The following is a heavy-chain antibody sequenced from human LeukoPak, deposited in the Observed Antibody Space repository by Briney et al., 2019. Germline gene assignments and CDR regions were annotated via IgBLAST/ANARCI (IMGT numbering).Heavy chain of an antibody. CDR1: GGSISNYY. CDR3: VRDSGTNGGAFDY. J-gene: IGHJ4*02. CDR2: IYYTGNT. D-gene: IGHD5-12*01. V-gene: IGHV4-59*01. Sequence: SETLSLTCTVSGGSISNYYWSWIRQPPGKGLEWIGYIYYTGNTNYNPSLKSRVTISVDTSKNHFSLKLSFVTAADTAVYSCVRDSGTNGGAFDYWGQGTLVTVSS.